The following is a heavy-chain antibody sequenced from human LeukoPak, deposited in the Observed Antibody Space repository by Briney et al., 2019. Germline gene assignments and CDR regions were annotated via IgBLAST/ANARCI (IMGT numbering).Heavy chain of an antibody. CDR2: IYSGGST. V-gene: IGHV3-66*02. CDR1: GFTVSSNY. Sequence: GGSLRLSCAASGFTVSSNYMSWVRQAPGKGLEWVSVIYSGGSTYYADSVKGRFTISRDNSKNTLYLQMNSLRAEDTAVYYCARAGGYCTNGVCFDFDYWGQGILATVSS. CDR3: ARAGGYCTNGVCFDFDY. J-gene: IGHJ4*02. D-gene: IGHD2-8*01.